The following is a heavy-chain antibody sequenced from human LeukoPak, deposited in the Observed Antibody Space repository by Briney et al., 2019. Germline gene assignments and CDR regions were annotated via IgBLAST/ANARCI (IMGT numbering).Heavy chain of an antibody. Sequence: PSETLSLTCSVSGGSIDTYYWSWIRQPAGKGLEWIAQIHTSGRTDFNPPLKSRVSISMDTPNNQFSLMISSVTAADTAIYYCAGRGLSTGWTFDYWGHGALVTVSS. V-gene: IGHV4-4*07. CDR2: IHTSGRT. D-gene: IGHD6-19*01. CDR1: GGSIDTYY. CDR3: AGRGLSTGWTFDY. J-gene: IGHJ4*01.